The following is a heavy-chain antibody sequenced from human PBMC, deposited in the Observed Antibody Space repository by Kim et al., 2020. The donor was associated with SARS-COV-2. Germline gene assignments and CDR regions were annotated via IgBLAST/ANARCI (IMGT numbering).Heavy chain of an antibody. Sequence: SETLSLTCAVSGGSISSSNWWSWVRQPPGKGLEWIGEIYHSGSTNYNPSLKSRVTISVDKSKNQFSLKVSSVTAADTAVYYCARAPRPDIATTRWFDPWGQGTLVTVSS. CDR1: GGSISSSNW. J-gene: IGHJ5*02. CDR3: ARAPRPDIATTRWFDP. V-gene: IGHV4-4*02. CDR2: IYHSGST. D-gene: IGHD5-12*01.